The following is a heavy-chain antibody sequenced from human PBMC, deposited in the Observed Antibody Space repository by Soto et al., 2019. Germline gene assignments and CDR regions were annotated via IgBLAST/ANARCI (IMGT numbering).Heavy chain of an antibody. D-gene: IGHD3-10*01. CDR1: GFTFSSYW. J-gene: IGHJ3*02. CDR2: INSDGSST. V-gene: IGHV3-74*01. Sequence: EVQLVESGGGLVQPGGSLRLSCAASGFTFSSYWMHWVRQAPGKGLLWVSRINSDGSSTSYADSVKGRFTISRDNAKNTLYLQMNSLRAEDTAVYYCARDLGWFGESDDAFDIWGQGTMVTVSS. CDR3: ARDLGWFGESDDAFDI.